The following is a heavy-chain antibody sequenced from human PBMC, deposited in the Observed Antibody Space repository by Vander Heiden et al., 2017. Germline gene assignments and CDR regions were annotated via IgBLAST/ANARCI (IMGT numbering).Heavy chain of an antibody. J-gene: IGHJ4*02. Sequence: QVQLVESGGGVVQPGRSLRLSCAASGFTFSSYGMHWVRQAPGKGLEWVAVIWYDGSNKYYADSVKGRFTISRDNSKNTLYLQMNSLRAEETAVYYCARDLYDYVWGSYRQVGGVDYWGQGTLVTVSS. CDR2: IWYDGSNK. V-gene: IGHV3-33*01. CDR3: ARDLYDYVWGSYRQVGGVDY. CDR1: GFTFSSYG. D-gene: IGHD3-16*02.